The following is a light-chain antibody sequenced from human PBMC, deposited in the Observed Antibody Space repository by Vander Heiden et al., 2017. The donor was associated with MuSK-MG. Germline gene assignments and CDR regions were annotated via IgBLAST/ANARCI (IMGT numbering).Light chain of an antibody. Sequence: SYVLTQPPSVSVAPGQTARITCGGNNIGSKSVHWYQQKPGQAPVLVIYYDSDRPSGIPERFSGSNSGNTATLTISRVEAGDEADYYCQVWDSSSDPRVFGGGTKLTVL. J-gene: IGLJ3*02. CDR1: NIGSKS. V-gene: IGLV3-21*04. CDR3: QVWDSSSDPRV. CDR2: YDS.